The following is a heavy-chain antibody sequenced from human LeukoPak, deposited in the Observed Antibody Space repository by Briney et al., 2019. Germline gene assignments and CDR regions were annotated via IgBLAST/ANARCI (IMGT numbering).Heavy chain of an antibody. CDR3: ARDFSGTDTETAVTTPYYFDY. J-gene: IGHJ4*02. CDR1: VFIFSSYW. CDR2: IKQDGSEK. Sequence: GGSLRLSCAASVFIFSSYWMSWVRQAPGKGLEWVANIKQDGSEKYYVDSVKGRFTISRDNAKNSLYLQMNSLRAEDTAVYYCARDFSGTDTETAVTTPYYFDYWGQGTLVTVSS. D-gene: IGHD4-17*01. V-gene: IGHV3-7*04.